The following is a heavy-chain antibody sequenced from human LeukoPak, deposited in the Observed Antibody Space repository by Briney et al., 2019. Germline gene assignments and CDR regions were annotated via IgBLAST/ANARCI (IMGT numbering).Heavy chain of an antibody. CDR2: IRYDGSNK. Sequence: GGSLRLSCAASGFTFSSYGMHWVRQAPGKGLEWVAFIRYDGSNKYYADPVKGRFTISRDNSKNTLYLQMNSLRAEDTAVYYCASLGLSLTPLDYWGQGTLVTVSS. J-gene: IGHJ4*02. D-gene: IGHD3-16*02. CDR3: ASLGLSLTPLDY. V-gene: IGHV3-30*02. CDR1: GFTFSSYG.